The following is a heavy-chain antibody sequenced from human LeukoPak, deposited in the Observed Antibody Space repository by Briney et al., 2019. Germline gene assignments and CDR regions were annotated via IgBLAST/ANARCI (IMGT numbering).Heavy chain of an antibody. Sequence: GGSLRLSCAASRFTFSSYSMNWVRQAPGKGLEWVSSISSSSYIYYADSVKGRFTISRDNAKNSLYLQMNSLRAEDTAVYYCARDMYSSGWPEKDLDYWGQGTLVTVSS. V-gene: IGHV3-21*01. CDR2: ISSSSYI. D-gene: IGHD6-19*01. CDR1: RFTFSSYS. CDR3: ARDMYSSGWPEKDLDY. J-gene: IGHJ4*02.